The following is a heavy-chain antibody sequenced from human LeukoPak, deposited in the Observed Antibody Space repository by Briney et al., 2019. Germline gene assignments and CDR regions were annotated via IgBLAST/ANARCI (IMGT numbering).Heavy chain of an antibody. CDR3: ASSGSYRQISY. V-gene: IGHV4-4*07. D-gene: IGHD3-16*02. CDR1: GGSISSYY. CDR2: IYTSGNT. J-gene: IGHJ4*02. Sequence: SETLSLTCTVSGGSISSYYWSWIRQPAGKGLEWIGRIYTSGNTNYNPSLKSRVTISVDTSKNQFSLKLSSVSAADTAVYYCASSGSYRQISYWGQGTLVTVAS.